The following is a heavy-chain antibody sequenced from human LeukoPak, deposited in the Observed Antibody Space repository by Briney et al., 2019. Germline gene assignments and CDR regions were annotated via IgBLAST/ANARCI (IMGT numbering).Heavy chain of an antibody. Sequence: PGGSLRLSCAASGVTFSSYSMSWVRQAPGKGLEWVSSISSGSTYIYYADSMKGRFTISRDNAKNSLYLQMNTLRAEDTAVYYCARRRRVRFDYYYYYMDVWGKGTTVTVSS. CDR2: ISSGSTYI. D-gene: IGHD3-3*01. J-gene: IGHJ6*03. V-gene: IGHV3-21*01. CDR3: ARRRRVRFDYYYYYMDV. CDR1: GVTFSSYS.